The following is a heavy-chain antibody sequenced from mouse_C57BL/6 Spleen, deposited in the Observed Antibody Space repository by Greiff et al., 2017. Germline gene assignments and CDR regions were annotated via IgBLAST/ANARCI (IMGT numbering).Heavy chain of an antibody. CDR2: ISYDGSN. J-gene: IGHJ1*03. CDR3: ARFYYGNWYFDV. Sequence: ESGPGLVKPSQSLSLTCSVTGYSITSGYYWNWIRQFPGNKLEWMGYISYDGSNNYNPSLKNRISITRDTSKNQFFLKLNSVTTEDTATYYCARFYYGNWYFDVWGTGTTVTVSS. D-gene: IGHD2-1*01. V-gene: IGHV3-6*01. CDR1: GYSITSGYY.